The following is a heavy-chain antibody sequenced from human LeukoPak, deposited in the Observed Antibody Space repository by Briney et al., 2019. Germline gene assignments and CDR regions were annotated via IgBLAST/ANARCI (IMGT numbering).Heavy chain of an antibody. V-gene: IGHV3-48*04. CDR2: ISSSSSTI. D-gene: IGHD6-6*01. Sequence: GGSLRLSCAASGFTFSSYSMNWVRQAPGKGLEWVSYISSSSSTIYYADSVKGRFTISRDNAKNSLYLQMNSLRAEDTAVYYCARDLRYSSSSQTSYGMDVWGQGTTVTVSS. CDR3: ARDLRYSSSSQTSYGMDV. J-gene: IGHJ6*02. CDR1: GFTFSSYS.